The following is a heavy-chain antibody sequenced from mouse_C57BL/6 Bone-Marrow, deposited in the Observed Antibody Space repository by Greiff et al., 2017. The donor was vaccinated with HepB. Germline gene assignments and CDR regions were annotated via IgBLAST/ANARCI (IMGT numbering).Heavy chain of an antibody. Sequence: EVKLMESEGGLVQPGRSMKLSCTASGFTFSDYYMAWVRQVPEKGLEWVANINYDGSSTYYLDSLKSRFIISRDNAKNILYLQMSSLKSEDTATYYCARVGSRRDWYFDVWGTGTTVTVSS. CDR3: ARVGSRRDWYFDV. D-gene: IGHD1-1*01. CDR2: INYDGSST. CDR1: GFTFSDYY. V-gene: IGHV5-16*01. J-gene: IGHJ1*03.